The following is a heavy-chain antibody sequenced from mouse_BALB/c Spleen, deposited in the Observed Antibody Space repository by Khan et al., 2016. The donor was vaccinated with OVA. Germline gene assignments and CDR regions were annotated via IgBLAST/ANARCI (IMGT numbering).Heavy chain of an antibody. CDR2: IYPGDGDT. J-gene: IGHJ3*01. CDR1: GYAFSNYW. V-gene: IGHV1-80*01. D-gene: IGHD2-14*01. Sequence: QIQLVQSGAELVRPGSSVKLSCKASGYAFSNYWMNWVKQRPGQGLEWIGQIYPGDGDTSFNGKFRGKATLTADKSSSTAYMQLSSLTSEDSAVDFCARSGYDYFAYWGQGTLVTVSA. CDR3: ARSGYDYFAY.